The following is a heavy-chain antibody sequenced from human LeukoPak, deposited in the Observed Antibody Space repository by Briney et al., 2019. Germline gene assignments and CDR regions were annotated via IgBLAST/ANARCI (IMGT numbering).Heavy chain of an antibody. V-gene: IGHV3-33*01. J-gene: IGHJ4*02. CDR2: IWIDGSNK. CDR3: ARDRRIYYYDSSNYFDY. CDR1: GFTFSDYG. Sequence: PGGSLRLSCAASGFTFSDYGMHWVRQAPGKGLEWVAVIWIDGSNKYYADSVKGRFTISRDNSKNTLYLQMNSLRAEDTAVYYCARDRRIYYYDSSNYFDYWGQGTLVTVSS. D-gene: IGHD3-22*01.